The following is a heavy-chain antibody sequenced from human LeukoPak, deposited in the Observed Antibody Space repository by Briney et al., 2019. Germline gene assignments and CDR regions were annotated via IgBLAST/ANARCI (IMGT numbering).Heavy chain of an antibody. Sequence: GASVKVSCKASGYTFTGYCMHWVRQAPGQGLEWMGWINPNSGGTNYAQKFQGRVTMTRDTSISTAYMELSRLRSDDTAVYYCARGIGRGSGSYRGGRFDYWGQGTLVTVSS. CDR2: INPNSGGT. CDR1: GYTFTGYC. D-gene: IGHD3-10*01. V-gene: IGHV1-2*02. J-gene: IGHJ4*02. CDR3: ARGIGRGSGSYRGGRFDY.